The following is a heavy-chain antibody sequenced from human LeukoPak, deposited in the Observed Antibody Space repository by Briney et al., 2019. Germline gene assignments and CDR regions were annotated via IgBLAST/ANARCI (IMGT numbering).Heavy chain of an antibody. CDR2: ISSSSSYI. CDR3: ARARLLEDRDYSYYYYMDV. Sequence: GGSLRLSCAASGFTFSSYSMNWVRQAPGKGLEWVSSISSSSSYIYYADSVKGRFTISRDNAKNSLYLQMNSLRAEDTAVYHCARARLLEDRDYSYYYYMDVWGKGTTVTVSS. V-gene: IGHV3-21*01. CDR1: GFTFSSYS. J-gene: IGHJ6*03. D-gene: IGHD1-1*01.